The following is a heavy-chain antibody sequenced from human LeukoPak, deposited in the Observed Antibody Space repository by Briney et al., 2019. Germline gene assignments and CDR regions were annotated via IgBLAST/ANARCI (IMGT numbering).Heavy chain of an antibody. V-gene: IGHV3-48*03. Sequence: GGSLRLSCAASGFTFSSYEMNWVRQAPGKGLEWVSYISSSGSTIYYADSVKGRFTISRDNAKNSLYLQMNSLRAEDTAVYYCARTGYSIFMDVWGQGTTVTVSS. CDR1: GFTFSSYE. CDR3: ARTGYSIFMDV. D-gene: IGHD6-13*01. J-gene: IGHJ6*02. CDR2: ISSSGSTI.